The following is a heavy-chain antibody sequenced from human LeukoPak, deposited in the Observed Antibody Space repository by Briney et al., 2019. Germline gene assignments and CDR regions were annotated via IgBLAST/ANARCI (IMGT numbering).Heavy chain of an antibody. D-gene: IGHD6-13*01. J-gene: IGHJ4*02. V-gene: IGHV3-23*01. CDR2: IGGNGGGT. CDR1: GFTFSSFP. CDR3: AKDWRAAAAPRGCDY. Sequence: GSLRLSCAASGFTFSSFPMSWVRQAPGTGLEWVSIIGGNGGGTYYADSVKGRFTISRDNSKNTLYLQMNSLRAEDTAVYYCAKDWRAAAAPRGCDYWGQGTLVTVSS.